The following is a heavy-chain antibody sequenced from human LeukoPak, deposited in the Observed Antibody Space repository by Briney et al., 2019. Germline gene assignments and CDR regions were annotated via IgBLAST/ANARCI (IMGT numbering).Heavy chain of an antibody. Sequence: PGGSLRLSCAASGFTFSSYSMNWVRQAPGKGLEWVSSISSSSSYIYYADSVKGRFTISRDNAKNSLYLQMNSLRAEDAAVYYCARASSGYSYAFDYWGQGTLVTVSS. CDR1: GFTFSSYS. V-gene: IGHV3-21*01. D-gene: IGHD5-18*01. CDR2: ISSSSSYI. J-gene: IGHJ4*02. CDR3: ARASSGYSYAFDY.